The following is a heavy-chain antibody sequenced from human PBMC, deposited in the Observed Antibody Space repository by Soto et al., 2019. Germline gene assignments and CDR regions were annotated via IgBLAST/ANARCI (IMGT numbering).Heavy chain of an antibody. D-gene: IGHD1-26*01. CDR3: ARHGTLLIDY. Sequence: ASVKVSCKASGYTFTGYYMHWVRQAPGQGLEWMGWINPNSGGTNYAQKFQGRVTMTRDTSISTAYMELSSVTAADTAVYYCARHGTLLIDYWGQGTLVTVSS. CDR1: GYTFTGYY. V-gene: IGHV1-2*02. CDR2: INPNSGGT. J-gene: IGHJ4*02.